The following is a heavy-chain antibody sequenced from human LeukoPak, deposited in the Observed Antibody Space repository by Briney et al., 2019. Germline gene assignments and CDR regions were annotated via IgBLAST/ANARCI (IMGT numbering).Heavy chain of an antibody. CDR2: IHPADSST. V-gene: IGHV5-51*01. CDR1: GYSFTTYW. CDR3: ARHPKSGYTGYESGY. D-gene: IGHD5-12*01. J-gene: IGHJ4*02. Sequence: GESLKISCKASGYSFTTYWIGWVRQAPGKGLEWTGIIHPADSSTEYSPSFQGQVTISVDKSVNTAYLQWSRLKASDTATYYCARHPKSGYTGYESGYRGQGTLVIVSS.